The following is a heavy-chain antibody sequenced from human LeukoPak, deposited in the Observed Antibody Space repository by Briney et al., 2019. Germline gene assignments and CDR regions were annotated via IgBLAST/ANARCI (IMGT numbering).Heavy chain of an antibody. D-gene: IGHD3-10*01. Sequence: GGSLRLSRAASGFTFSSYAMSWVRQAPGKGLEWVSVIYSGGSTYYADSVKGRFTISRDNSKNTLYLQMNSLRAEDTAVYYCARDAPSGWFDPWGQGTLVTVSS. J-gene: IGHJ5*02. CDR1: GFTFSSYA. CDR2: IYSGGST. CDR3: ARDAPSGWFDP. V-gene: IGHV3-53*01.